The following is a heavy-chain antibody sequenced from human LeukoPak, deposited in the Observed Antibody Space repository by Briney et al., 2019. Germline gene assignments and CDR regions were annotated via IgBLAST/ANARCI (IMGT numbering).Heavy chain of an antibody. CDR3: ATRTRQSVVTAIHFDY. V-gene: IGHV3-21*01. D-gene: IGHD2-21*02. J-gene: IGHJ4*02. CDR2: ISSSSSYI. Sequence: GGSLRLSCAASGFTFSSYSMNWVRQAPGKGLEWVSSISSSSSYIYYADSVKGRFTISRDNAKNSLYLQMNSLRAEDTAVYYCATRTRQSVVTAIHFDYWGQGTLVTVSS. CDR1: GFTFSSYS.